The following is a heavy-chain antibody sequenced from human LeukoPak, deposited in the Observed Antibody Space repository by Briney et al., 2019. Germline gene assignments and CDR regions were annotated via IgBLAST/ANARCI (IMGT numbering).Heavy chain of an antibody. V-gene: IGHV1-2*02. CDR1: GYTFTGYY. CDR3: ARDGGIVVVPAAWNYYMDV. J-gene: IGHJ6*03. Sequence: GASVKVSCKASGYTFTGYYMHWVRQAPGQGLEWMGWINPNSGGTNYAQKFQGRVTMTRDTSISTAYMELSRLRSDDTAVYYCARDGGIVVVPAAWNYYMDVWGKGTTVTVSS. CDR2: INPNSGGT. D-gene: IGHD2-2*01.